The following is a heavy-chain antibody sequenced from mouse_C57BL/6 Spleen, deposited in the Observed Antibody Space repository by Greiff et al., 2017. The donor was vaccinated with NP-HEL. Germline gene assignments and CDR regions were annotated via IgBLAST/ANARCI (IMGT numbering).Heavy chain of an antibody. V-gene: IGHV1-81*01. D-gene: IGHD2-4*01. CDR2: IYPRSGNT. CDR1: GYTFTSYG. Sequence: QVTLKVSGAELARPGASVKLSCKASGYTFTSYGISWVKQRTGQGLEWIGEIYPRSGNTYYNEKFKGKATLTADKSSSTAYMELRSLTSEDSAVYFCARSSYDYDVEVGPWFAYWGQGTLVTVSA. CDR3: ARSSYDYDVEVGPWFAY. J-gene: IGHJ3*01.